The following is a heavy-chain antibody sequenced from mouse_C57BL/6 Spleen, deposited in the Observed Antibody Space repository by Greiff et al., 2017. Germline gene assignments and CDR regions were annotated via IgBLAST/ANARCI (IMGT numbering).Heavy chain of an antibody. D-gene: IGHD2-1*01. CDR2: ISSGGDYI. CDR1: GFSFSSYA. J-gene: IGHJ3*01. V-gene: IGHV5-9-1*02. Sequence: EVMLVESGEGLVKPGGSLKLSCAASGFSFSSYAMSWVRQTPEKRLEWVAYISSGGDYIYYADTVKGRFTISRDNARNTLYLQMSSLKSEDTAMYYFTRGDGNWFAYWGQGTLVTVSA. CDR3: TRGDGNWFAY.